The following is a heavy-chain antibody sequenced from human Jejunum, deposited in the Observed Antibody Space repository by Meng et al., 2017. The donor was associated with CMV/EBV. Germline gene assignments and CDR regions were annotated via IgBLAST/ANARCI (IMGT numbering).Heavy chain of an antibody. CDR1: GFTFSSYA. V-gene: IGHV3-30*03. J-gene: IGHJ4*02. CDR3: ARGTGSGSWLIDS. Sequence: CAAFGFTFSSYAMHWVRQAPGKGLEWVAVIPFDGNNEHYADSVKGRFTISRDNSKNTLYLQVNSLRLEDTGVYYCARGTGSGSWLIDSWGQGTLVTVSS. CDR2: IPFDGNNE. D-gene: IGHD6-13*01.